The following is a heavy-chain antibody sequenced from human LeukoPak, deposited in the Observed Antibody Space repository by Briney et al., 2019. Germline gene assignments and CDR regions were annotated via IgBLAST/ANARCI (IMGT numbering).Heavy chain of an antibody. V-gene: IGHV1-18*01. J-gene: IGHJ5*02. CDR1: GYTFTSFG. Sequence: ASVKSSCKASGYTFTSFGICWVRQAPGQGLESIGWISAYNGNTNYAQKLQGRVTMTTDTSTSTAYMELRSLRSDDTAVYYCARDHEPTVVTPDWFDPWGQGTLVTVSS. CDR3: ARDHEPTVVTPDWFDP. D-gene: IGHD4-23*01. CDR2: ISAYNGNT.